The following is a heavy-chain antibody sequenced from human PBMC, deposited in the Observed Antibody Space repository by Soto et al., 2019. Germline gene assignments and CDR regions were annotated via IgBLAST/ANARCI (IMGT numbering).Heavy chain of an antibody. CDR1: GGSFSGYY. D-gene: IGHD2-2*01. CDR3: ARVYLYCSSASCSKYYYYYGMDV. Sequence: TSETLSLTCAVYGGSFSGYYWSWIRQPPGKGLEWIGEINHSGSTNYNPSLKSRVTISVDTSKNQFSLKLSSVTAADTAVYYCARVYLYCSSASCSKYYYYYGMDVWGQGTTVTVSS. V-gene: IGHV4-34*01. CDR2: INHSGST. J-gene: IGHJ6*02.